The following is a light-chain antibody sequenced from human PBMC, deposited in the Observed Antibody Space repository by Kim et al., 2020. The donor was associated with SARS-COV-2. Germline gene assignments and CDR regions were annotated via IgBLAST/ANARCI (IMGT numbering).Light chain of an antibody. Sequence: ASVGDRVTITCRASQSISSYLNWYQQKPGKAPRLLIYAASSLQGGVPSRVSGRGSGTDFTLTISSLQPEDFATYYCQQSYSFPRTFGQGTKVDIK. CDR2: AAS. V-gene: IGKV1-39*01. CDR1: QSISSY. J-gene: IGKJ1*01. CDR3: QQSYSFPRT.